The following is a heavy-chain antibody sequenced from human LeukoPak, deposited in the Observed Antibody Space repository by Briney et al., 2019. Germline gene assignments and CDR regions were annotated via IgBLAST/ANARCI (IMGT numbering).Heavy chain of an antibody. J-gene: IGHJ6*02. CDR3: ARGQNPGITIFGVCYYGMDV. CDR1: GGSFSGYY. Sequence: PSETLSLTCAVYGGSFSGYYWSWIRQPPGKGLEWIGEINHSGSTNYNPSLKSRVTISVDTSKNQFSLKLSSVTAADTAVYYCARGQNPGITIFGVCYYGMDVWGQGTTVTVSS. D-gene: IGHD3-3*01. CDR2: INHSGST. V-gene: IGHV4-34*01.